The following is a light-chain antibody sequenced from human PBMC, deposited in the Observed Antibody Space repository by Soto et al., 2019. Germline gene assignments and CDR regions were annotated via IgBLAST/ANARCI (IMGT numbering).Light chain of an antibody. CDR2: EVS. J-gene: IGLJ1*01. CDR3: SLYAGNGRYV. V-gene: IGLV2-8*01. CDR1: SSDVGRYNY. Sequence: QSVLTQPPSASGSPGQSVTISCTGTSSDVGRYNYISWYQQRPGKAPKLIIYEVSKRPSGVPDRLSGFKYGNTASLTFSRLQDEDEAAYYCSLYAGNGRYVFGTGTTVTVL.